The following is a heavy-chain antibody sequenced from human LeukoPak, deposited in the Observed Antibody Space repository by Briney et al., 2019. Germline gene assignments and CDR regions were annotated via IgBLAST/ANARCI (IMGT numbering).Heavy chain of an antibody. CDR3: AREGEMATTVFDY. CDR1: GFTFSSYS. CDR2: ISSSSSYI. J-gene: IGHJ4*02. V-gene: IGHV3-21*01. Sequence: PGGSLRLSCAASGFTFSSYSMNWVRQAPGKGLEWVSSISSSSSYIYYADSVKGRFTISRDNAKNSLYLQMNSLRAEDTAVYYCAREGEMATTVFDYWGQGTLVTVPS. D-gene: IGHD5-24*01.